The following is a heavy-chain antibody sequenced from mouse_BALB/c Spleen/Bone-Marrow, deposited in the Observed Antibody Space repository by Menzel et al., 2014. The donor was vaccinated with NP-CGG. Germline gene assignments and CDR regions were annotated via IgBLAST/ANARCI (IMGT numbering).Heavy chain of an antibody. CDR3: TRGGWLAMDY. V-gene: IGHV1S81*02. J-gene: IGHJ4*01. CDR2: INPSNGGT. Sequence: ESGAELVKPGASVKLSCKASGYTFTSYYMYWVKQRPGQGLEWIGEINPSNGGTNFNEKFKSKATLTVDKSSSTAYMQLSSLTSEDSAVYYCTRGGWLAMDYWGQGPSVTVSS. CDR1: GYTFTSYY. D-gene: IGHD2-3*01.